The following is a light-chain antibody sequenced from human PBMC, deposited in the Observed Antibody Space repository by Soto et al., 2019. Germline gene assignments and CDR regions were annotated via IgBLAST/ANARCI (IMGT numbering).Light chain of an antibody. CDR2: AAS. CDR1: QGIRND. J-gene: IGKJ1*01. V-gene: IGKV1-6*01. CDR3: LQDYNYPWT. Sequence: AIQRTQSPSSLSASVGDRVTITCRASQGIRNDLGWYPQTRGKAPEIXIFAASDLPGDVPSMFSGSGSGTDCTLTISSLQPEDVETYECLQDYNYPWTFGQGTQVDIK.